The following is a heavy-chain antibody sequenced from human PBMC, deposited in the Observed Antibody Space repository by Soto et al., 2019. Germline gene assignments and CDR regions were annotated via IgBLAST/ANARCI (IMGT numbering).Heavy chain of an antibody. CDR1: GYTFTSYG. Sequence: QVQLVQSGAEVKKPGASVKVSCKASGYTFTSYGISWVRQAPGQGLEWMGWISAYNGNTNYAQKLQGRVTMTTDTSTSTAYMERRSLRSDDTAVYYCARDEYYYDSSGYSLPDYWGQGTLVTVSS. V-gene: IGHV1-18*01. D-gene: IGHD3-22*01. J-gene: IGHJ4*02. CDR3: ARDEYYYDSSGYSLPDY. CDR2: ISAYNGNT.